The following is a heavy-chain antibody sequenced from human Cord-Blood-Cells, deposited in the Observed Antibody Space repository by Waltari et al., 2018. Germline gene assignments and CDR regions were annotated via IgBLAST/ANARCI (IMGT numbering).Heavy chain of an antibody. CDR3: ATGGAAPTGAHAFDI. D-gene: IGHD4-17*01. CDR2: FDPEESET. J-gene: IGHJ3*02. Sequence: QVQLVQSGAEVKKPGASVKVSCKVSGYTLTELSMHWVRQAPGKGLEWMGGFDPEESETIYAQKFQGRVTMTEDTSTDTAYMELSSLRSEDTAVYYCATGGAAPTGAHAFDIWGQGTMVTVSS. CDR1: GYTLTELS. V-gene: IGHV1-24*01.